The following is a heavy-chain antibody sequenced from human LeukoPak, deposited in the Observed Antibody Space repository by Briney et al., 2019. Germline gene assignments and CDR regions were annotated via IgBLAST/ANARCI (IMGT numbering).Heavy chain of an antibody. D-gene: IGHD6-13*01. Sequence: SETLSLTCTVSGGSISSYYWSWIRQPPGKGLEWIGYIYYSGSTNYNPSLKSRVTISVDTSKNQFSLKLSSVTAADTAVYYCARERSSSWLNWFDPWGQGPLVTVSS. CDR1: GGSISSYY. J-gene: IGHJ5*02. V-gene: IGHV4-59*01. CDR2: IYYSGST. CDR3: ARERSSSWLNWFDP.